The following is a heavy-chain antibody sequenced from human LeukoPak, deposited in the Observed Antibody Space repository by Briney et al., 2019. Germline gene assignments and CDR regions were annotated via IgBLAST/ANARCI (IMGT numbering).Heavy chain of an antibody. D-gene: IGHD1-26*01. Sequence: SETLSLTCTVSGGSISSYYSRWIRQPAGKGLEWIGRIYTSGSTNYNPSLKSRVNMSVDTSKNQFSLKLSSVTAADTAVYYCARDLVGATEYWFDPWGQGTLVTVSS. CDR3: ARDLVGATEYWFDP. CDR2: IYTSGST. V-gene: IGHV4-4*07. CDR1: GGSISSYY. J-gene: IGHJ5*02.